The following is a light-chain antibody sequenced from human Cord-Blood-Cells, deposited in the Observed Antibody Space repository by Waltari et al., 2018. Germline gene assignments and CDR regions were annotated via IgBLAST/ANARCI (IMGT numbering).Light chain of an antibody. J-gene: IGLJ1*01. CDR1: SSDVGGHNY. V-gene: IGLV2-14*01. CDR2: KVC. CDR3: SSYTSSSTLV. Sequence: QSALTQPASVSGSPGTAITISCTGTSSDVGGHNYVSCYQQPPGKAPKLMIYKVCNLPSGVSNRFSGSKSGNTASLTISGLQAEDEADYYCSSYTSSSTLVFGTGTKVTVL.